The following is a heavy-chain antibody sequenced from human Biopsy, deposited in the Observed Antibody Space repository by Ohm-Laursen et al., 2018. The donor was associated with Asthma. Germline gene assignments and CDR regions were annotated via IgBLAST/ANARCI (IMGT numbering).Heavy chain of an antibody. J-gene: IGHJ6*02. CDR1: GFTFSSYS. Sequence: SLRLSCAASGFTFSSYSMNWVRQAPGKGLEWVSSISRSSSYIYYADSVKGRFTISRDNAKNSLYLQMNSLRAEDTAVYYCARVDTIFGVVIPIYYYYGMDVWGQGTTVTVSS. CDR2: ISRSSSYI. D-gene: IGHD3-3*01. CDR3: ARVDTIFGVVIPIYYYYGMDV. V-gene: IGHV3-21*01.